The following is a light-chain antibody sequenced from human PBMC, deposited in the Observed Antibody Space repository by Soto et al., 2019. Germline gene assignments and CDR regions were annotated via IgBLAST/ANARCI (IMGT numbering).Light chain of an antibody. CDR2: VNT. V-gene: IGLV1-40*01. Sequence: QSVLTQPPSVSGAPGQRVTISCTGSSSNIGAGYDVHWYQQLPGTAPQLLIYVNTNRPSGVPDRFSGAKSGTSASLAITGLQAEDEADYYCQSYDSGMRGYVVFGGGTQLTVL. CDR1: SSNIGAGYD. CDR3: QSYDSGMRGYVV. J-gene: IGLJ2*01.